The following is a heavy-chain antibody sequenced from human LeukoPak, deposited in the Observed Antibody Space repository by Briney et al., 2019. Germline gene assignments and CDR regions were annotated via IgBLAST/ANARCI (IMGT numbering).Heavy chain of an antibody. CDR3: ARGSSIQLWTIEFDY. Sequence: ASVKVSFKASGYTLSDYYMHWVRQAPGQGLEWIGRINPNSGGTNYAQKFQGRVTITRDTSISTAYMELSRLRSDDTAVYYCARGSSIQLWTIEFDYWGQGTLVTVSS. CDR2: INPNSGGT. J-gene: IGHJ4*02. V-gene: IGHV1-2*06. D-gene: IGHD5-18*01. CDR1: GYTLSDYY.